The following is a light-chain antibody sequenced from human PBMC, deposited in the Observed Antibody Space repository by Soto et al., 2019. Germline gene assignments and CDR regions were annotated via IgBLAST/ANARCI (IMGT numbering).Light chain of an antibody. V-gene: IGLV2-14*03. CDR1: SSDVGGYNY. J-gene: IGLJ1*01. Sequence: QSVLTQAASVSGCPGQSITISCTGTSSDVGGYNYVSWYQQHPGKAPKLMIYDVSNRPSGVSNRFSGSKSGNTASLTISGLQAEDEADYYCSSYRSSSKRVFGTGTKVTVL. CDR2: DVS. CDR3: SSYRSSSKRV.